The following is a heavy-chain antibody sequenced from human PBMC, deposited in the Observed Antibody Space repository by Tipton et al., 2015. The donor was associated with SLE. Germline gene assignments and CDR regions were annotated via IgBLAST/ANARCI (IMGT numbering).Heavy chain of an antibody. D-gene: IGHD4-23*01. J-gene: IGHJ5*02. Sequence: TLSLTCAVSGYSISSGYYWGWIRQPPGKGLEWIGSIYYSGSTYYNTSLKSRLTLSVDTSKNQFSLKLSSVTAADTAVYYCARALNPLRVSPWGQGTLVTVSS. CDR1: GYSISSGYY. V-gene: IGHV4-38-2*01. CDR2: IYYSGST. CDR3: ARALNPLRVSP.